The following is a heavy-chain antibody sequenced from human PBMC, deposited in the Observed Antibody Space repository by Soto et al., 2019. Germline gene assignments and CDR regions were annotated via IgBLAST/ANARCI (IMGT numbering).Heavy chain of an antibody. CDR3: ARDGYSSGWYFDY. D-gene: IGHD6-19*01. CDR2: INPGNGNT. J-gene: IGHJ4*02. Sequence: ASVKVSCKASGYTFTSYAMHWVRQAPGQRLEWMGWINPGNGNTKYSQRFQGRVTMTRDTSTSTAYMELRSLRSEDTAVYYCARDGYSSGWYFDYWGQGTLVTVSS. CDR1: GYTFTSYA. V-gene: IGHV1-3*01.